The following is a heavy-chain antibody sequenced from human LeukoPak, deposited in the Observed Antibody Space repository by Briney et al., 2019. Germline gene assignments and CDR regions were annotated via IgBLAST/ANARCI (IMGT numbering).Heavy chain of an antibody. CDR2: ISSSSSTI. J-gene: IGHJ4*02. Sequence: HAGGSLRLSCAASGFTFSSYSMNWVRQAPGKGLEWVSYISSSSSTIHYADSVKGRFTISRDNAKNSLYLQMNSLRAEDTAVYYCARERTSYYFDYWGQGTLVTVSS. V-gene: IGHV3-48*01. CDR1: GFTFSSYS. D-gene: IGHD2-15*01. CDR3: ARERTSYYFDY.